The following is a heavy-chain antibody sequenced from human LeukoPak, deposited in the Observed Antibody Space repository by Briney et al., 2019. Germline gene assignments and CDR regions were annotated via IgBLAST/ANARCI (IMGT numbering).Heavy chain of an antibody. V-gene: IGHV4-61*02. CDR1: GGSISSGSYY. CDR2: IYTSGST. D-gene: IGHD3-3*01. J-gene: IGHJ3*02. Sequence: NSSQTLSLTCTVSGGSISSGSYYWSWIRQPAGKGLEWIGRIYTSGSTNYNPSLKSRVTISVDTSKNQFSLKLSSVTAADTAVYYCARTKYDPLADAFDIWGQGTMVTVSS. CDR3: ARTKYDPLADAFDI.